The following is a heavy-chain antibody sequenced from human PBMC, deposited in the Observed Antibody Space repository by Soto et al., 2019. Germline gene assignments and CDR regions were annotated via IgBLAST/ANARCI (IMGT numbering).Heavy chain of an antibody. D-gene: IGHD1-7*01. CDR2: ISYDGSNK. Sequence: QVQLVESGGGVVQPGRSLRLSCAASGFTFSSYGMHWVRQAPGKGLEWVAVISYDGSNKYYADSVKGRFTISRDNSKNTLYLQMNSLRADDTAVYYCAKPTGTTSYYYYGMDVCGQWTTVTVSS. CDR1: GFTFSSYG. V-gene: IGHV3-30*18. CDR3: AKPTGTTSYYYYGMDV. J-gene: IGHJ6*02.